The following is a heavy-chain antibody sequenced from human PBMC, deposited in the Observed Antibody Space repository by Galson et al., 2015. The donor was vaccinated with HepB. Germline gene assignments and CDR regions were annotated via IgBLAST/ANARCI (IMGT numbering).Heavy chain of an antibody. CDR2: ISSSSSYI. V-gene: IGHV3-21*01. D-gene: IGHD3-22*01. CDR3: ARANHYYDSSGYYSGYYYYGMDV. CDR1: GFTFSSYS. Sequence: SLRLSCAASGFTFSSYSMNWVRQAPGKGLEWVSSISSSSSYIYYADSVKGRFTISRDNAKNSLYLQMNSLRAEDTAVYYCARANHYYDSSGYYSGYYYYGMDVWGQGTTVTVSS. J-gene: IGHJ6*02.